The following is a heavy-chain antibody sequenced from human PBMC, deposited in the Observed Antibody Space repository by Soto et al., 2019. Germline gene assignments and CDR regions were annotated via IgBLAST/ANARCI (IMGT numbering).Heavy chain of an antibody. D-gene: IGHD2-2*01. J-gene: IGHJ4*02. CDR1: GFTFNNYA. CDR2: ITDSGDDT. Sequence: EVQLLESGGSLVQPGGSLRLSCAASGFTFNNYAMGWVRQAPGKGLEWVSAITDSGDDTYYIDSVKGRFTISRDNPKSTLYLQMNSLRAEDTAIYYCAKLGSSSWSPHYYFDYWGQGTLVTVSS. CDR3: AKLGSSSWSPHYYFDY. V-gene: IGHV3-23*01.